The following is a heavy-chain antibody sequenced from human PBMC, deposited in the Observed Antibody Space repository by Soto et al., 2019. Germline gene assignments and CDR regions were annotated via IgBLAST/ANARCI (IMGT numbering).Heavy chain of an antibody. CDR3: ARDRADFWGGQGNFDY. J-gene: IGHJ4*02. V-gene: IGHV3-33*01. CDR2: IWYDGSNK. D-gene: IGHD3-3*01. Sequence: QVQLVESGGGVVQPGRSLRLSCAASGFTFSSYGMHWVRQAPGKGLEWVAVIWYDGSNKYYADSVKGRFTISRDNSKNTLYLQVNSLRAEDTAVYYCARDRADFWGGQGNFDYWGQGTLVSVSS. CDR1: GFTFSSYG.